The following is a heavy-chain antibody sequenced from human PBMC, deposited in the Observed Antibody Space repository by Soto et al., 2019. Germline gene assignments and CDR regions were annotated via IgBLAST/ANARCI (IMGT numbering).Heavy chain of an antibody. V-gene: IGHV4-59*01. D-gene: IGHD2-2*01. CDR1: GGSISSYY. Sequence: SETLSLTCTVSGGSISSYYWSWIRQPPGKGLEWIGYIYYSGSTNYNPSLKSRVTISVDTSKNQFSLKLSSVTAADTAVYYCARDYQLLSSYYYGMDVWGQGTTVTVS. CDR2: IYYSGST. CDR3: ARDYQLLSSYYYGMDV. J-gene: IGHJ6*02.